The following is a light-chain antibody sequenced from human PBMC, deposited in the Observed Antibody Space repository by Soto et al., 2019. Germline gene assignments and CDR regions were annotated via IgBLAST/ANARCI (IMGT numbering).Light chain of an antibody. CDR2: SNN. CDR1: SSNIGSHT. J-gene: IGLJ1*01. V-gene: IGLV1-44*01. Sequence: QSVLTQPPSASGTPGQRVTISCSGSSSNIGSHTVNWYQQLPGTAPKLLIYSNNQRPSGVPARFSGSKSGTSASLAISGLQSEDEADYYCAAWDDSLNGYVFGTGTKVTVL. CDR3: AAWDDSLNGYV.